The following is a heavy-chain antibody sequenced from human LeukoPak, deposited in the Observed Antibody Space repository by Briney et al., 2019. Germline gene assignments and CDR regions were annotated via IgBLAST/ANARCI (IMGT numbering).Heavy chain of an antibody. V-gene: IGHV4-61*02. Sequence: KSSETLSLTCTVSGDSSYNNIYYWGWIRQPAGKGLEWIGRIYTSGSTNYNPSLKSRVTISLDTSKNQFSLKLSSVTAADTAVYYCARDNIIAAGNWAFDYWGQGSLVTVSS. D-gene: IGHD6-13*01. CDR2: IYTSGST. CDR1: GDSSYNNIYY. CDR3: ARDNIIAAGNWAFDY. J-gene: IGHJ4*02.